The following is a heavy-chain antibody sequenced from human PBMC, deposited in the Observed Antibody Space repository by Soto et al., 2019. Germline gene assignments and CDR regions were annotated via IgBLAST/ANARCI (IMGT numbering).Heavy chain of an antibody. D-gene: IGHD1-1*01. Sequence: GVSLRLSCAASGFTFSSYSMNWVRQAPGKGLEWVSSISSSSSYIYYADSVKGRFTISRDNAKNSLYLQMNSLRAEDTAVYYCCRDDASAQRPDSWGQGSLVRVCS. V-gene: IGHV3-21*01. CDR1: GFTFSSYS. J-gene: IGHJ4*02. CDR2: ISSSSSYI. CDR3: CRDDASAQRPDS.